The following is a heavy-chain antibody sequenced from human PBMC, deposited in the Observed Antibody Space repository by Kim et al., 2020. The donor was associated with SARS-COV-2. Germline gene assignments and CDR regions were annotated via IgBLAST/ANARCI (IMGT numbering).Heavy chain of an antibody. D-gene: IGHD4-17*01. CDR1: GGSISSYY. V-gene: IGHV4-59*01. J-gene: IGHJ6*02. CDR3: ARGKPSGDYFGYPYYYYGMDV. CDR2: IYYSGST. Sequence: SETLSLTCTVSGGSISSYYWSWIRQPPGKGLEWIGYIYYSGSTNYNPSLKSRVTISVDTSKNQFSLKLSSVTAADTAVYYCARGKPSGDYFGYPYYYYGMDVWGQGTTVTVSS.